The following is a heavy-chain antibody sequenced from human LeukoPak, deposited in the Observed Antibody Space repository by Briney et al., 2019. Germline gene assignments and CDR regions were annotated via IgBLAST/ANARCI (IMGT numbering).Heavy chain of an antibody. J-gene: IGHJ4*02. CDR3: ARGWCSGGSCYDY. D-gene: IGHD2-15*01. Sequence: SETLSLTCTVSGGSISVFYWSWIRQPPGKRLEWIGYIYYTGSTNYKPSLKSRVTISLDTSKNQFSLNLNSVTPADTAVYYCARGWCSGGSCYDYWGQGTRVTVSS. CDR2: IYYTGST. CDR1: GGSISVFY. V-gene: IGHV4-59*01.